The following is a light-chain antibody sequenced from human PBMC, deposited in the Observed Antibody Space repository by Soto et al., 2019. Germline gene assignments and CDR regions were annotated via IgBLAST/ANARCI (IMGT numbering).Light chain of an antibody. V-gene: IGKV3-11*01. Sequence: EIVLTQSPATLSLSPGERATLSCRASQSVSSYVAWYQQKPGQAPRLLICDASNRATGIPARFSGSGSGTDFTLTSSCVAPGDFAVYYWQQGSNWPPMYAVGQGTKLEV. CDR1: QSVSSY. J-gene: IGKJ2*01. CDR2: DAS. CDR3: QQGSNWPPMYA.